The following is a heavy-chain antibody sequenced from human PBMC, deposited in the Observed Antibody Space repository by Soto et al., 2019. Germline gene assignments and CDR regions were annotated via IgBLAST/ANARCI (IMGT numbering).Heavy chain of an antibody. CDR1: GYTFTGYY. Sequence: GASVKVSCKASGYTFTGYYMHWVRQAPGQGLEWMGWINPNSGGTNYAQKFQGWVTMTRDTSISTAYMELSRLRSDDTAVYYCARDRVLWFGEVDYYYGMDVWGQGTTVTVSS. CDR2: INPNSGGT. CDR3: ARDRVLWFGEVDYYYGMDV. D-gene: IGHD3-10*01. J-gene: IGHJ6*02. V-gene: IGHV1-2*04.